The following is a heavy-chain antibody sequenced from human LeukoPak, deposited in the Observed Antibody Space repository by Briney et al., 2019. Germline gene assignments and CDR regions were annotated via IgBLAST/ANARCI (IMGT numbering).Heavy chain of an antibody. CDR3: ARNELISSNYYYYGMDV. J-gene: IGHJ6*02. Sequence: SQTLSLTCTVSGGSISSAGNYWTWIRQNPGKGLEWIGYINYSGNAYYNPSLKSRVTISVDTSKNQFSLKLSSVTAADTAVYYCARNELISSNYYYYGMDVWGQGTTVTVSS. CDR1: GGSISSAGNY. V-gene: IGHV4-31*03. CDR2: INYSGNA.